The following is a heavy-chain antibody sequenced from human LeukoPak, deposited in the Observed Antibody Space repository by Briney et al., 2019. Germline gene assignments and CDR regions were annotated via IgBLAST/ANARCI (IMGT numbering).Heavy chain of an antibody. Sequence: ASVKVSCKALGYTFTDHYFHWLRQAPGQGIEWMGWIHPGRGDTNIAQKFQGRVSLTRDMSISTAYMELSRLTSDDTAVYYCARETIFAYSSGSFDYWGQGTLVTVSS. CDR1: GYTFTDHY. CDR3: ARETIFAYSSGSFDY. J-gene: IGHJ4*02. D-gene: IGHD6-19*01. V-gene: IGHV1-2*02. CDR2: IHPGRGDT.